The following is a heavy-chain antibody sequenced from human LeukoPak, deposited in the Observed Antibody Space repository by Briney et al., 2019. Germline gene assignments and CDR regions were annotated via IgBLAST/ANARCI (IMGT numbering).Heavy chain of an antibody. CDR2: IIPIFGTA. Sequence: SVKVSCKASGGTFSSYAISWVRQAPGQGLEWMGGIIPIFGTANYAQKFQGRATITADESTSTAYMELSSLRSEDTAVYYCASFGVGALSWIYWGQGTLVTVSS. D-gene: IGHD1-26*01. J-gene: IGHJ4*02. CDR1: GGTFSSYA. V-gene: IGHV1-69*01. CDR3: ASFGVGALSWIY.